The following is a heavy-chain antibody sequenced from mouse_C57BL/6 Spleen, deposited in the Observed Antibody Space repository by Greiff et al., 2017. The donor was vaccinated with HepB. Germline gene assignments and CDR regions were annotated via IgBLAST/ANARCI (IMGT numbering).Heavy chain of an antibody. CDR1: GYSFTDYN. CDR3: ARMGRSHYYAMDY. Sequence: EVKLMESGPELVKPGASVKISCKASGYSFTDYNMNWVKQSNGKSLEWIGVINPNYGTTSYNQKFKGKATLTVDQSSSTAYMQLNSLTSEDSAVYYCARMGRSHYYAMDYWGQGTSVTVSS. D-gene: IGHD4-1*01. V-gene: IGHV1-39*01. CDR2: INPNYGTT. J-gene: IGHJ4*01.